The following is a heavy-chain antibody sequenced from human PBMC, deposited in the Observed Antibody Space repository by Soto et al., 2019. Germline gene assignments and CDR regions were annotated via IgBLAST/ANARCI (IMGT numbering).Heavy chain of an antibody. D-gene: IGHD2-15*01. CDR1: GFLFSSSA. J-gene: IGHJ3*01. V-gene: IGHV1-58*01. CDR2: IVVGSGDT. Sequence: SVKVSCKTSGFLFSSSAVHWVRPSRGQHLEWIGWIVVGSGDTNYAHSFQDRVTITRDMSTNTAYMKLSSLRSEDTAIYYCAATRLGGISPWGQGTMVSV. CDR3: AATRLGGISP.